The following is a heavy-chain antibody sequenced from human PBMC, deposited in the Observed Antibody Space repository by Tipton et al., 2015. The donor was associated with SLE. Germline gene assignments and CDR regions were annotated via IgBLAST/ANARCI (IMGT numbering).Heavy chain of an antibody. Sequence: QSGPEVKNPGASVKVSCKASGYTFTGYYMHWVRQAPGQGLEWMGRINPNSGGTNYAQKFQGRVTMTRDTSISTAYMELSRLRSDDTAVYYCARGPMAVHAFDIWGQGTMVTVSS. CDR3: ARGPMAVHAFDI. CDR1: GYTFTGYY. V-gene: IGHV1-2*06. CDR2: INPNSGGT. J-gene: IGHJ3*02. D-gene: IGHD6-19*01.